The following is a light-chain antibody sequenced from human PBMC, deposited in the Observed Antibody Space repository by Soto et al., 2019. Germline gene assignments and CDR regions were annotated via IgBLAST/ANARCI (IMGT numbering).Light chain of an antibody. V-gene: IGKV3-15*01. CDR2: DIS. CDR3: QQYADSPIT. CDR1: QTVSRN. J-gene: IGKJ5*01. Sequence: EVVMTQSPATLSVSPGERATLSCRASQTVSRNLAWYQQRPGQAPRLLIYDISNRAAGVPARFSGSGSETDFTLAISRVEPEDFAVYFCQQYADSPITFGQGTRLEIK.